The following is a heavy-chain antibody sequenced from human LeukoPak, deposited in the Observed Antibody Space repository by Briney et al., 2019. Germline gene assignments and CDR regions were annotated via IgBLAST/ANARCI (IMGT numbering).Heavy chain of an antibody. J-gene: IGHJ4*02. CDR1: GFTFDDYA. V-gene: IGHV3-9*01. CDR3: VTNFDPDVD. Sequence: PGGSLRLSCAASGFTFDDYAMHWVRQGPGKGLEWVSGISWNSGSIGYADSVKGRFTISRDNAKNSLYLQMNSLRAEDTAVYYCVTNFDPDVDWGQGTLVTVSS. D-gene: IGHD3-9*01. CDR2: ISWNSGSI.